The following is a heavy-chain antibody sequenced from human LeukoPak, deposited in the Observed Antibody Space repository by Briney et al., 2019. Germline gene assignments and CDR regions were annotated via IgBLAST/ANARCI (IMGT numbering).Heavy chain of an antibody. CDR2: IIPILSIA. J-gene: IGHJ4*02. Sequence: SVKVSCKASGGTFSSYAISWVRQAPGQGLEWMGRIIPILSIANYAQKFQGRVTITADKSTSTAYMELSSLRSEDTAVYYCARDTAMVNPLDYWGQGTLVTVSS. CDR1: GGTFSSYA. D-gene: IGHD5-18*01. CDR3: ARDTAMVNPLDY. V-gene: IGHV1-69*04.